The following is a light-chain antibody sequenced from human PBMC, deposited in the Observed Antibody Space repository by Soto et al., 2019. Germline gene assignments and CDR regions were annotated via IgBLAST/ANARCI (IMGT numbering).Light chain of an antibody. Sequence: DIQMTQSPSSLSASVEDRVIITCRASQSISNHLNWYQQKPGKAPKLLIFAASSLQSGVPSRFSGSRSGPDFTLTISSLQPEDFATYYCQQSYNSPFTFGPGTKVDNK. V-gene: IGKV1-39*01. CDR2: AAS. CDR3: QQSYNSPFT. J-gene: IGKJ3*01. CDR1: QSISNH.